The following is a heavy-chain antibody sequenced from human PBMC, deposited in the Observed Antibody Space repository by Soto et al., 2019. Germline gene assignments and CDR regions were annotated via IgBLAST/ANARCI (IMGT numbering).Heavy chain of an antibody. CDR3: AREGGHGWFDP. Sequence: QVQLVQSGAEVKKPGASVKVSCKASGYTFTRYGISWVRQAPGQGLEWMGWISAKNGNTNYAQRLQGRVTMTTDTSTSTVYMELKSLRSDDTTVYYCAREGGHGWFDPWGQGTLVTVSS. J-gene: IGHJ5*02. CDR1: GYTFTRYG. V-gene: IGHV1-18*01. CDR2: ISAKNGNT. D-gene: IGHD6-25*01.